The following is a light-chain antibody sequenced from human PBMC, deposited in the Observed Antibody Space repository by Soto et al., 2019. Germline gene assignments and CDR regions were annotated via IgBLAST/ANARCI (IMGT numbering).Light chain of an antibody. CDR2: DAS. Sequence: EVVLSQSSASLSLSKGERATLSCRASQSVSSYLAWYQQKPGQAPRLLIYDASNRATGIPARFSGSGSGTDFTLTISSLEPEDFAVYYCQQRSNWPPEGTFGQGTKVDIK. CDR3: QQRSNWPPEGT. J-gene: IGKJ1*01. CDR1: QSVSSY. V-gene: IGKV3-11*01.